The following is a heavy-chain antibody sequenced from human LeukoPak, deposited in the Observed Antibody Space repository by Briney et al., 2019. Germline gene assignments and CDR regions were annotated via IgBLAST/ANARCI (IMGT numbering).Heavy chain of an antibody. CDR1: GFTFSSYA. J-gene: IGHJ4*02. V-gene: IGHV3-23*01. D-gene: IGHD2-2*01. Sequence: GGYLRLSCAASGFTFSSYAMSWVRQAPGKGLEWVSAISGSGGSTYYADSVKGRFTISRDNSKNTLYLQMNSLRAEDTAVYYCAKDLKYQLLPYWGQGTLVTVSS. CDR2: ISGSGGST. CDR3: AKDLKYQLLPY.